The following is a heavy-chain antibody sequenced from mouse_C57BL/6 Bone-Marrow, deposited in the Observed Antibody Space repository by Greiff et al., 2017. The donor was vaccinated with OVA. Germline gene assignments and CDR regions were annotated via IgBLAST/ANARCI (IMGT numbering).Heavy chain of an antibody. CDR2: IRSKSNNYAT. CDR3: VSSPFAY. J-gene: IGHJ3*01. V-gene: IGHV10-1*01. CDR1: GFSFNTYA. Sequence: GGGLVQPKGSLTLSCAASGFSFNTYAMNWVRQAPGKGLEWVARIRSKSNNYATYYADSVKDRFTISRDDSESMLYLQMNNLKTEDTAMYYCVSSPFAYWGQGTLVTVSA.